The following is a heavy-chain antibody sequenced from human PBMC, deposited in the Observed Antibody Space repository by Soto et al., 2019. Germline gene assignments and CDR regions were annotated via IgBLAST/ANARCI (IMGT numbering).Heavy chain of an antibody. CDR3: ARDYGNGHAFDI. CDR2: ISAYSGNT. D-gene: IGHD4-17*01. CDR1: GYTFSTYG. Sequence: QAQLVQSGAEVKKPGASVKVSCKASGYTFSTYGVSWVRQAPGQGLEWMGWISAYSGNTNYAQNLQGRVTMTTDTSTSTADMELRSLRSYETAMYYCARDYGNGHAFDIWGQGTMVTVSS. V-gene: IGHV1-18*01. J-gene: IGHJ3*02.